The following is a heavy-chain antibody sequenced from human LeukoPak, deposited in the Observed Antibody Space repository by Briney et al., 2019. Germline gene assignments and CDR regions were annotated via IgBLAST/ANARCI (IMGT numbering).Heavy chain of an antibody. CDR1: GFTFSSYG. Sequence: GGSLRLSCAASGFTFSSYGMHWVRQAPGKGLEWVAVISYDGSNKYYADSVKGRFTISRDNSKNTLYLQMNSLRAEDTAVYYCARAKSGYYYGYFDYWGQGTLVTVSS. CDR2: ISYDGSNK. J-gene: IGHJ4*02. V-gene: IGHV3-30*03. CDR3: ARAKSGYYYGYFDY. D-gene: IGHD3-22*01.